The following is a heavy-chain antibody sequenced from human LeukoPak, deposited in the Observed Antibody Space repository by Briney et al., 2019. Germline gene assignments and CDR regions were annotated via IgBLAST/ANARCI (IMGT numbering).Heavy chain of an antibody. CDR2: IYYSGST. D-gene: IGHD1-26*01. V-gene: IGHV4-59*01. Sequence: SETLSLTCTVSGGSISSYYWSWIRQPPGKGLEWIGYIYYSGSTNYNPSLKSRVTISVDTSKNQSSLKLSSVTAADTAVYYCARVGSSGLVGPYNWFDPWGQGTLVTVSS. J-gene: IGHJ5*02. CDR3: ARVGSSGLVGPYNWFDP. CDR1: GGSISSYY.